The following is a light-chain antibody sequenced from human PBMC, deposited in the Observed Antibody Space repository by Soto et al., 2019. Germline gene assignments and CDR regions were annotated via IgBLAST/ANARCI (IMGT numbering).Light chain of an antibody. CDR3: CSYAGSFTWV. J-gene: IGLJ3*02. CDR1: SSNVGSHF. CDR2: RDA. Sequence: QSVLTQPPSASGTPGQSLTMSCSGSSSNVGSHFVYWYQHLPGTAPKLLIYRDAQRPSGVPDRFSASKSGNTASLTISGLQAEDEADYYCCSYAGSFTWVFGGGTKLTVL. V-gene: IGLV1-47*01.